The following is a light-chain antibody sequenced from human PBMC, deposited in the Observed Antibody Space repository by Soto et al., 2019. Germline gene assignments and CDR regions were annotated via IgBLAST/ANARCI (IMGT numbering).Light chain of an antibody. CDR1: HSFLYSSNNKNY. CDR3: QQYYNTPLT. J-gene: IGKJ4*01. V-gene: IGKV4-1*01. CDR2: WAS. Sequence: DIVMAQSPDSLALSLGEVATFNCKSSHSFLYSSNNKNYLAWYQHKPGQPPKXLIYWASTRESGVPDRFSGSGSGTDFTLTISSLQAEDVAVYYCQQYYNTPLTFGGGTKVDIK.